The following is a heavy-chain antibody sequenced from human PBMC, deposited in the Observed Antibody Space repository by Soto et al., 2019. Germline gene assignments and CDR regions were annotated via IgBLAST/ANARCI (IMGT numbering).Heavy chain of an antibody. D-gene: IGHD3-16*01. CDR2: IIPILGIA. V-gene: IGHV1-69*08. J-gene: IGHJ4*02. Sequence: QVQLVQSGAEVKKPGSSVKVSCKASGGTFSSYTISWVRQAPGQGLEWMGRIIPILGIANYAQKFQGRVTITADTSTRTAYMELSSLRSEDTAVYYCARDRRGGYYFDYWGQGTLVTVSS. CDR3: ARDRRGGYYFDY. CDR1: GGTFSSYT.